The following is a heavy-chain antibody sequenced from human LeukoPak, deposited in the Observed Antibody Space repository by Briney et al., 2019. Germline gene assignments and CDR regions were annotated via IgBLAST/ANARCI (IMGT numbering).Heavy chain of an antibody. D-gene: IGHD5-24*01. J-gene: IGHJ4*02. CDR3: AHRPSRWLPIN. Sequence: SGPTLVNPTQTLTLTCTFSGFSLSTSGVGVGWIRQPPGTALEWLSLVYWNDDKRYSTSLKSRLTITKDTSKNQVVLTMTNMDPVDTATYYCAHRPSRWLPINWGQGTLVTVSS. CDR1: GFSLSTSGVG. CDR2: VYWNDDK. V-gene: IGHV2-5*01.